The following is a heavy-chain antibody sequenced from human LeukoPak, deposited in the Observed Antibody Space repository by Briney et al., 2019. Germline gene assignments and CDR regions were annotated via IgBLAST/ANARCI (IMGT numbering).Heavy chain of an antibody. J-gene: IGHJ3*02. Sequence: PSQTLSLTCTVSGGSISSSSYYWGWIRQPPGKGLEWIGSIYYSGSTYYNPSLKSRVTISVDTSKNQFSLKLSSVTAADTAVYYCARGVGYCSGGSCYFDAFDIWGQGTMVTVSS. CDR3: ARGVGYCSGGSCYFDAFDI. CDR2: IYYSGST. CDR1: GGSISSSSYY. V-gene: IGHV4-39*07. D-gene: IGHD2-15*01.